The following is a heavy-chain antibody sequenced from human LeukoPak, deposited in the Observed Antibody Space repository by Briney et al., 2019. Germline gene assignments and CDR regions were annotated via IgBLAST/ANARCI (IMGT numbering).Heavy chain of an antibody. Sequence: SETLSLTCTVSGGSISSVNYWGWIRQPPGKGLEWIGSIYYSGTTYYNPSLKSRVTISVDASKNQFSLKLSSVTAADTAVYYCARGVLVVAATRYNWFDPWGQGTLVTVSS. J-gene: IGHJ5*02. V-gene: IGHV4-39*01. CDR2: IYYSGTT. D-gene: IGHD2-15*01. CDR1: GGSISSVNY. CDR3: ARGVLVVAATRYNWFDP.